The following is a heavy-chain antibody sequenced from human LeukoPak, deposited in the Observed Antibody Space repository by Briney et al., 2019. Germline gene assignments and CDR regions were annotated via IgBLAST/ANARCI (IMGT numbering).Heavy chain of an antibody. CDR3: AKEHYSGYDLFDY. D-gene: IGHD5-12*01. CDR2: IWYDGSNK. CDR1: GFTFSSYG. J-gene: IGHJ4*02. V-gene: IGHV3-33*06. Sequence: PGRSLRLSCAASGFTFSSYGMHWVRQAPGKGLEWVAVIWYDGSNKYYADSVKGRFTISRDSSKNTLYLQMNSLRAEDTAVYYCAKEHYSGYDLFDYWGQGTLVTVSS.